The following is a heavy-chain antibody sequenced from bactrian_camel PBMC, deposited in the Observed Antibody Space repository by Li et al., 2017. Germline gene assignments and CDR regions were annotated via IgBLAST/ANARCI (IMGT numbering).Heavy chain of an antibody. CDR3: AANGYGLAPRTYSH. J-gene: IGHJ4*01. CDR1: GNQYTFAHNS. V-gene: IGHV3S60*01. Sequence: HVQLVESGGGSVEDGGSLRLSCSGSVSGNGNQYTFAHNSVAWFRQFSPGQEREGVASIYSYGGNEQYVESVKGRFFISLSNDRRTVYLQMDSLKPEDSAMYFCAANGYGLAPRTYSHWGRGTQVTVS. CDR2: IYSYGGNE. D-gene: IGHD3*01.